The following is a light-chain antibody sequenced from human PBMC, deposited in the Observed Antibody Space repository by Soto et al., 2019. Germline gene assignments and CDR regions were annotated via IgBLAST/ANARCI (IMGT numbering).Light chain of an antibody. CDR1: SSNIGSKT. J-gene: IGLJ2*01. CDR3: GTWESYLSVGV. CDR2: DND. V-gene: IGLV1-51*01. Sequence: QAVVTQPPSTSGTPGQRVTISCSGSSSNIGSKTVNWYQHLPGTAPKLLLYDNDKRPSGIPDRFSGSKSGTSATLGITGLQTADEADYYCGTWESYLSVGVFGGGTKLTVL.